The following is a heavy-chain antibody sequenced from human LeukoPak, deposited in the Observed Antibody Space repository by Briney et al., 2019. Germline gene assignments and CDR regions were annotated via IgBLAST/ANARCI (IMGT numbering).Heavy chain of an antibody. CDR1: GGSISSGGYY. V-gene: IGHV4-31*03. D-gene: IGHD6-13*01. CDR2: IYYSGST. J-gene: IGHJ6*02. CDR3: ASGRGVRAATGDSYYYYGMDV. Sequence: SETLSLTCTVSGGSISSGGYYWSWIRQHPGKGLEWIGYIYYSGSTYYNPSLKSRVTISVDTSKNQFSLKLSSVTAADTAVYYCASGRGVRAATGDSYYYYGMDVWGQGTTVTVSS.